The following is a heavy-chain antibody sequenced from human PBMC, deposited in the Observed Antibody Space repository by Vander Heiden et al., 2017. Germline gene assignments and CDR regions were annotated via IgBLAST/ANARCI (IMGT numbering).Heavy chain of an antibody. V-gene: IGHV4-59*01. CDR3: ASRGYSFGTYYYYAMDV. D-gene: IGHD5-18*01. CDR2: IYNSGSA. CDR1: GGSISPYY. J-gene: IGHJ6*02. Sequence: QVQLQESGPGLVKPSETLSLTCTVSGGSISPYYWRWIRQPPGKGLELIGYIYNSGSANYNPSLKSRVTISLDTSKNQFSLKLTSVTAADTAVYYCASRGYSFGTYYYYAMDVWGQGTRVSVSS.